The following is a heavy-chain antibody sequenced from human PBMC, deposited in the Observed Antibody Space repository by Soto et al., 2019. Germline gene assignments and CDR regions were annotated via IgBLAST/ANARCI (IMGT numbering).Heavy chain of an antibody. Sequence: SCAASGFTFSSYGMHWVRQAPGKGLEWVAVISYDGSNKYYADSVKGRFTISRDNSKNTLYLQMNSLRAEDTAVYYCAKSQWLVQDYYGMDVWGQGTTVTVSS. V-gene: IGHV3-30*18. CDR3: AKSQWLVQDYYGMDV. CDR1: GFTFSSYG. J-gene: IGHJ6*02. D-gene: IGHD6-19*01. CDR2: ISYDGSNK.